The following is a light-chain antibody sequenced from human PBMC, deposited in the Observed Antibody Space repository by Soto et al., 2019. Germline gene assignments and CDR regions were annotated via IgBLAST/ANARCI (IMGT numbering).Light chain of an antibody. CDR2: SNT. Sequence: QLVLTQPPSASGTPGQRVTISCSGSSSNIGSHTVNWYQQLPGTAPKLLIYSNTHRPSGVPDRFSGSKSGTSASLAISGLQSEDEADYYCAAWDDSLNGRVFGTGTKLTVL. CDR3: AAWDDSLNGRV. CDR1: SSNIGSHT. J-gene: IGLJ1*01. V-gene: IGLV1-44*01.